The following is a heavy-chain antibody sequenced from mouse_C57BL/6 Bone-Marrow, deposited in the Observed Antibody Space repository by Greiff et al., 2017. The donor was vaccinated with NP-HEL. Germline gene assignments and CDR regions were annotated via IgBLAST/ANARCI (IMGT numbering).Heavy chain of an antibody. J-gene: IGHJ4*01. V-gene: IGHV1-55*01. CDR3: ASYIYYDYDDYAMDY. CDR1: GYTFTSYW. Sequence: QVQLQQPGAELVKPGASVKMSCKASGYTFTSYWITWVKQRPGQGLEWIGDIYPGSGSTNYNEKFKSKATLTVDTSSSTAYMQLSSLTSEDSAVYYCASYIYYDYDDYAMDYWGQGTSVTVSS. CDR2: IYPGSGST. D-gene: IGHD2-4*01.